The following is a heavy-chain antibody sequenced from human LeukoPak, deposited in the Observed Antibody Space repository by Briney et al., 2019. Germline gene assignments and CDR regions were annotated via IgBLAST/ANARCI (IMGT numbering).Heavy chain of an antibody. J-gene: IGHJ3*02. CDR1: GGSVSSGTYY. CDR2: IYYSGST. CDR3: ARVEWFGELSPFDI. V-gene: IGHV4-61*01. Sequence: PSETLSLTCTVSGGSVSSGTYYCSWIRQPPGEGLEWIGYIYYSGSTNYNPSLKSRVTISVDTSKNQSSLKLSSVTAADTAVYYCARVEWFGELSPFDIWGQGTMVTVSS. D-gene: IGHD3-10*01.